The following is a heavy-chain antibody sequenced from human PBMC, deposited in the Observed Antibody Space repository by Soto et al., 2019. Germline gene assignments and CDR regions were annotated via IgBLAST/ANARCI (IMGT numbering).Heavy chain of an antibody. CDR1: GFTFSRYA. CDR2: ISDSGGST. Sequence: EVQLLESGGGLEQPGGSLRLSCAASGFTFSRYAMSWVRQAPGKGLEWVSAISDSGGSTYYADSVKGRFTISRDNSKNTVYLQMNSLRAEDTAVYYCAKEGGYCISITCPRRIDSWGRGTLVTVSS. D-gene: IGHD2-2*01. CDR3: AKEGGYCISITCPRRIDS. V-gene: IGHV3-23*01. J-gene: IGHJ4*02.